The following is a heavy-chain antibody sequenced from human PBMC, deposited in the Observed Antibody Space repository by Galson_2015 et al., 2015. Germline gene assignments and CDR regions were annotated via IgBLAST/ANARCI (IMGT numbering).Heavy chain of an antibody. CDR1: GFTFSSYS. CDR2: ISSSSYI. D-gene: IGHD6-13*01. V-gene: IGHV3-21*01. CDR3: ARAQDSSSFFDAFDI. Sequence: SLRLSCAASGFTFSSYSMNWVRQAPGKGLEWVSSISSSSYIYYADSVKGRFTISRDNAKNSLYLQMNSLRAEDTAVYYCARAQDSSSFFDAFDIWGQGTMVTVSS. J-gene: IGHJ3*02.